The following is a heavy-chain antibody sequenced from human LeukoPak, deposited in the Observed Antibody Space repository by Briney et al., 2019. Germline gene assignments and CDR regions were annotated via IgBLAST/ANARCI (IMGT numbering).Heavy chain of an antibody. V-gene: IGHV1-24*01. CDR3: AILWTGQWPTFDY. D-gene: IGHD6-19*01. J-gene: IGHJ4*02. CDR1: GYTLTELS. CDR2: FDPEDGEI. Sequence: ASVKVSCKVSGYTLTELSMHWVRQAPGKGLEWIGGFDPEDGEIIYAQKFQGRVTMTEDTSTDTAYMELSSLRSEDTAVYYCAILWTGQWPTFDYWGQGTLVTVSS.